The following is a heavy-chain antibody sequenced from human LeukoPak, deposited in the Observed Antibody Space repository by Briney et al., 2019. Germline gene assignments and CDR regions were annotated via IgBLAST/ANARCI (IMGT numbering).Heavy chain of an antibody. CDR1: GGSFSGYY. V-gene: IGHV4-34*01. D-gene: IGHD3-9*01. CDR2: IYYSGST. J-gene: IGHJ2*01. Sequence: SETLSLTCAVYGGSFSGYYWSWIRQPPGKGLEWIGSIYYSGSTYYNPSLKSRVTISVDTSKNQFSLKLSSVTAADTAVYYCARRDILTASWYFDLWGRGTLVTVSS. CDR3: ARRDILTASWYFDL.